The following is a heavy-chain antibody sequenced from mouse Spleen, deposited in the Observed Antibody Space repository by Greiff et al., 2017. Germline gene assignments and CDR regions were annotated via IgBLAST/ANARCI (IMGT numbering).Heavy chain of an antibody. Sequence: QVQLQQPGAELVKPGTSVKLSCKASGYNFTSYWINWVKLRPGQGLEWIGDIYPGSGSTNYNEKFKSKATLTVDTSSSTAYMQLSSLTSEDTAIYYCARYGDYEEVDYWGQGTTLTVSS. CDR3: ARYGDYEEVDY. V-gene: IGHV1-55*01. CDR1: GYNFTSYW. J-gene: IGHJ2*01. CDR2: IYPGSGST. D-gene: IGHD2-13*01.